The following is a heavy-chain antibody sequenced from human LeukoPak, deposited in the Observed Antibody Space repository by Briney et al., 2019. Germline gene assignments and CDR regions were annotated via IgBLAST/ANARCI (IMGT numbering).Heavy chain of an antibody. V-gene: IGHV4-31*03. J-gene: IGHJ4*02. Sequence: SQTLSLTCTVSGGSISSGGYYWSWIRQHPGKGLEWIGSIYYSGSTNYNPSLQGRVTISLDTSRNQFSLKLSSVTAADTAVYYCASGDNDPLFDYWGQGTLVTVSS. CDR1: GGSISSGGYY. D-gene: IGHD1-1*01. CDR2: IYYSGST. CDR3: ASGDNDPLFDY.